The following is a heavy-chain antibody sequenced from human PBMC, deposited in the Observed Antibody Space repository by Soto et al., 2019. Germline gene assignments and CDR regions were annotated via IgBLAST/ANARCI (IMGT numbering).Heavy chain of an antibody. V-gene: IGHV1-3*05. CDR1: GYTFTDYA. CDR2: ISHGNTNA. CDR3: ERWAISPYGGLIGPFDY. D-gene: IGHD3-16*02. J-gene: IGHJ4*02. Sequence: VQLVQSGGEEKKPGASVKLSCEASGYTFTDYAIHWLRQAPGQRLEWIAWISHGNTNAKYSQKLLGRVSIARDTSASTAYLQLGSLRSEDTAVYYCERWAISPYGGLIGPFDYWGQGTLVTVSS.